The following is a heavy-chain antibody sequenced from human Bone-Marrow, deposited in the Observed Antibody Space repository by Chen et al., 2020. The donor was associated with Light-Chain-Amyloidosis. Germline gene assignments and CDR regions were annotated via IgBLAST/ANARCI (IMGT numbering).Heavy chain of an antibody. CDR3: AKDGLTPDTMSGYFDL. D-gene: IGHD3-10*02. J-gene: IGHJ2*01. V-gene: IGHV4-39*07. CDR1: GGCTSSSTFY. CDR2: IWHTGNT. Sequence: QLQLQESGPGLVRPSETLSLTCPVAGGCTSSSTFYWGWIRQAPGKGLEWIGSIWHTGNTHYRSSLKSRVTISVDTSKNEFSLTMTSVTAADTAIYYYAKDGLTPDTMSGYFDLWSRGTLVTVSS.